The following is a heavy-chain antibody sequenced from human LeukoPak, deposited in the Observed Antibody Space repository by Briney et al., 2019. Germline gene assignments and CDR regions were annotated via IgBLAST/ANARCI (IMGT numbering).Heavy chain of an antibody. V-gene: IGHV4-61*01. CDR2: IYYSGST. D-gene: IGHD3-22*01. Sequence: SETLSLTCTVSGGSVSSGSYYWGWIRQPPGKGLEWIGYIYYSGSTNYNPSLKSRVTISVDTSKNQFSLKLSSVTAADTAVYYCARVNYYDSSGYYPYAFDIWGQGTMVTVSS. CDR1: GGSVSSGSYY. J-gene: IGHJ3*02. CDR3: ARVNYYDSSGYYPYAFDI.